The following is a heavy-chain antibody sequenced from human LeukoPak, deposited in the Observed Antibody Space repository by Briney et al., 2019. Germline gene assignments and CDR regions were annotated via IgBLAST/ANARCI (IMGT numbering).Heavy chain of an antibody. Sequence: GGSLRLSCAASGFTFSGYSMHWVRQAPGKGLVWVSRISGDGGTTSYAGSVKGRFTISRDNAKNTLYLQMNSLRADDTAVYFCARGGIAAAGTSYWGQGTLVTVSS. D-gene: IGHD6-13*01. J-gene: IGHJ4*02. CDR2: ISGDGGTT. V-gene: IGHV3-74*01. CDR3: ARGGIAAAGTSY. CDR1: GFTFSGYS.